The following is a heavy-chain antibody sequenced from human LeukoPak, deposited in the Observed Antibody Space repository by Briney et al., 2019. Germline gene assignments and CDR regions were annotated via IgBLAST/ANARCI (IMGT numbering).Heavy chain of an antibody. CDR1: GGTFSSYA. D-gene: IGHD2/OR15-2a*01. V-gene: IGHV1-8*02. CDR2: MNPNSGNT. J-gene: IGHJ6*02. CDR3: ARGERRCTSTTCYYGMDV. Sequence: ASVKVSCKASGGTFSSYAISWVRQAPGQGLEWMGWMNPNSGNTGYAQKFQGRVTMTRNTSISTAYMELSSLRSEDTAVYYCARGERRCTSTTCYYGMDVWGQGTTVTVSS.